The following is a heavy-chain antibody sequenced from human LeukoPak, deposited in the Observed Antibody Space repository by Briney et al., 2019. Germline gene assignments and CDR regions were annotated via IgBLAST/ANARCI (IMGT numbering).Heavy chain of an antibody. CDR2: ISGSGGST. CDR3: ARDDSSGYYDFDY. J-gene: IGHJ4*02. D-gene: IGHD3-22*01. V-gene: IGHV3-23*01. Sequence: SGGSLRLSCAASGFTFSSYAMSWVRQAPGKGLEWVSAISGSGGSTYYADSVKGRFTISRDNSKNTLYLQMNSLRAEDTAVYYCARDDSSGYYDFDYWGQGTLVTVSS. CDR1: GFTFSSYA.